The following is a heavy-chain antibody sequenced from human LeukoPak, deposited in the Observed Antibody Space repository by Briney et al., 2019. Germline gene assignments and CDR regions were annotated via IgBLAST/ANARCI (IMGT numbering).Heavy chain of an antibody. V-gene: IGHV4-59*01. CDR2: IYYSGST. Sequence: TSETLSLTCTVSGGSISSYYWSWIRQPPGKGLEWIGYIYYSGSTNYNPSLKSRVTISVDTSKSQFSLKLSSVTAADTAVYYCARDSGTTGEVKFDPWGQGTLVTVSS. CDR3: ARDSGTTGEVKFDP. CDR1: GGSISSYY. J-gene: IGHJ5*02. D-gene: IGHD3-10*01.